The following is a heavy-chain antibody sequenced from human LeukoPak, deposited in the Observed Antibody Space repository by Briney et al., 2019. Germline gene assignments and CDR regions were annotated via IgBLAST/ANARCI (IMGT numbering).Heavy chain of an antibody. CDR3: TKAPLISCTGAFCYPFDY. CDR1: GFTFTNYA. J-gene: IGHJ4*01. Sequence: PGGSLRLSCAASGFTFTNYAMSWVRQTPGKGLEWVSATVGSRPDTYHADSVKGRFTVSRDNSRNTLYLQMNSLRIEDTAVYYCTKAPLISCTGAFCYPFDYWGQGILVTVSS. D-gene: IGHD2-8*02. CDR2: TVGSRPDT. V-gene: IGHV3-23*01.